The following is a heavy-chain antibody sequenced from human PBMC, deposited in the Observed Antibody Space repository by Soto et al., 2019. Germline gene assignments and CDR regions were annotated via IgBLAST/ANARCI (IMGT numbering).Heavy chain of an antibody. J-gene: IGHJ5*02. V-gene: IGHV3-33*01. CDR1: GFTFSSYG. Sequence: QVPQVESGGGVVQPGRSLRLSCAASGFTFSSYGMHWVRQAPGKGLEWVAVIWYDGSNKYYADSVKGRFTVSRDNSKNPLYLQMNGRRAEDTAVYYCARDGGGRDGYTVGCNWFDPWGQGTLVTVSS. CDR2: IWYDGSNK. D-gene: IGHD2-15*01. CDR3: ARDGGGRDGYTVGCNWFDP.